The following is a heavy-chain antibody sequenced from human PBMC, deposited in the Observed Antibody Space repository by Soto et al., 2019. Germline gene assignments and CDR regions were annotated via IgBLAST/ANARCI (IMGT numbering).Heavy chain of an antibody. Sequence: PGESLKISCKASEYTFTNYWIGWVRQVPGEGLEWMGFIFPSDSVTRYSPSFQGQVTISVDKSVDTTYLQWGSLKASDTAMYYCVRGMDRNSAGFWGLGTMVTVSS. J-gene: IGHJ4*02. D-gene: IGHD2-2*03. CDR3: VRGMDRNSAGF. CDR2: IFPSDSVT. V-gene: IGHV5-51*01. CDR1: EYTFTNYW.